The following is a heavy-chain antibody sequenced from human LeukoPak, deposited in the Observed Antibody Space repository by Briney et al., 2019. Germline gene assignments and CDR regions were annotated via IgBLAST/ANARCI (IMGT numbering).Heavy chain of an antibody. CDR3: ARGLIHIVVVTAAWYFDY. CDR2: INHSGST. J-gene: IGHJ4*02. CDR1: GGSFSGYY. Sequence: SETLSLTCAVYGGSFSGYYWSWIRQPPGKGLEWIGEINHSGSTNYNPSLKSRVTISVDTSKNQFSLKLGSVTAADTAVYYCARGLIHIVVVTAAWYFDYWGQGTLVTVSS. V-gene: IGHV4-34*01. D-gene: IGHD2-21*02.